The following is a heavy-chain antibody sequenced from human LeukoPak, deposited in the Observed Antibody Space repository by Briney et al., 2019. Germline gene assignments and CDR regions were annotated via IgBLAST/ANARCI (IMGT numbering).Heavy chain of an antibody. CDR3: ARDRDGYGVGDFDY. V-gene: IGHV3-21*04. D-gene: IGHD5-24*01. CDR2: ISSSSSYI. Sequence: GGSLRLSCAASGFTFSSYSMTWVRQAPGKGLEWVSSISSSSSYIYYAHSVKGRFTISRDNAKNSLYLQMNSLRAEDTAVYYCARDRDGYGVGDFDYWGQGTLVTVSS. CDR1: GFTFSSYS. J-gene: IGHJ4*02.